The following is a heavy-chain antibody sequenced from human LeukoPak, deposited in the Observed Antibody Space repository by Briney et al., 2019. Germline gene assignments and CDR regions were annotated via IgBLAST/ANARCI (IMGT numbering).Heavy chain of an antibody. CDR3: ARAYEDYMDV. Sequence: SETLSLTCIVSGSSITSLHSWGWTRQPPGKGLEWVGSMYHSGKPYYNPSLKSRVTISADTSKNQFSPKLTSVTAADTAIYYCARAYEDYMDVWGKGTTVTVSS. CDR2: MYHSGKP. CDR1: GSSITSLHS. D-gene: IGHD5-12*01. J-gene: IGHJ6*03. V-gene: IGHV4-38-2*02.